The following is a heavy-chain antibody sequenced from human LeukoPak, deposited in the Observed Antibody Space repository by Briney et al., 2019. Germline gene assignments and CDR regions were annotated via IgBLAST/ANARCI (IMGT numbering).Heavy chain of an antibody. CDR3: ARGYCSSTSCYGFYY. D-gene: IGHD2-2*01. CDR2: INHSGST. J-gene: IGHJ4*02. V-gene: IGHV4-34*01. Sequence: SETLSLTCAVYGGSFSGYYWSWIRQPPGKGLEWIGEINHSGSTNYNPSLKSRVTISVDTSKNQFSLKLSSVTAADTAVYYCARGYCSSTSCYGFYYWGQGTLVTVSS. CDR1: GGSFSGYY.